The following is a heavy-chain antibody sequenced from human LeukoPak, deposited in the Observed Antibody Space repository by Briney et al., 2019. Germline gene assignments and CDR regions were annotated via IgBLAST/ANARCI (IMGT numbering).Heavy chain of an antibody. V-gene: IGHV4-59*08. D-gene: IGHD5-18*01. Sequence: SETLSLTCTVSGGSISSYYWSWIRQPPGKGLEWIGYIYYSGSTNYNPSLKSRVTISVDTSKNQFSLKLSSVTAADTAVYYCARSYNYGTDYWGQGTLVTVSS. CDR1: GGSISSYY. J-gene: IGHJ4*02. CDR3: ARSYNYGTDY. CDR2: IYYSGST.